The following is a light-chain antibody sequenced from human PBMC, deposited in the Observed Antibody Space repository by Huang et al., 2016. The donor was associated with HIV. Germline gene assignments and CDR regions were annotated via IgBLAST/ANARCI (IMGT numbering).Light chain of an antibody. CDR2: GAS. CDR1: KSARSN. J-gene: IGKJ3*01. CDR3: QQYNNWPVT. V-gene: IGKV3-15*01. Sequence: EIVMTQSPVTLSVFPGQRVTVSCRASKSARSNLAWYQQKPGQPPRLLIFGASTRATGIPARVSGSGSGTEFTLTISSLQSEDFAVYYCQQYNNWPVTFGPGTKVDMK.